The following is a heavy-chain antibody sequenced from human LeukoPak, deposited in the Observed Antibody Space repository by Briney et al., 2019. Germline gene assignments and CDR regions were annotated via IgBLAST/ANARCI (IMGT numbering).Heavy chain of an antibody. CDR3: ATEYTFSYYYGSGSYPRKFDY. V-gene: IGHV1-24*01. D-gene: IGHD3-10*01. Sequence: GASVKVSCKVSGYTLTELSMHWVRQAPGKGLEWMGGFDPEDGETIYAQKFQGRVTMTEDTSTDTAYMELSSLRSEDTAVYYCATEYTFSYYYGSGSYPRKFDYWGQGTLVTVSS. CDR1: GYTLTELS. CDR2: FDPEDGET. J-gene: IGHJ4*02.